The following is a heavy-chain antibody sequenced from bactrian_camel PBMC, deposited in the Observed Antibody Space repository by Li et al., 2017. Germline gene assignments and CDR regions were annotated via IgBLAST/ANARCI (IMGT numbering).Heavy chain of an antibody. CDR2: IDRAGRT. CDR3: AADPENLMGAPFRVGALNSYEYNA. CDR1: GYTVSSLC. J-gene: IGHJ6*01. D-gene: IGHD3*01. V-gene: IGHV3S53*01. Sequence: HVQLVESGGGSVQAGGSLRLSWSVSGYTVSSLCMAWLRQYPGKHREVILSIDRAGRTSYSEFVKGRFTISKDNSKNTLYLQMNSLKPEDTAMYYCAADPENLMGAPFRVGALNSYEYNAWGQGTQVTVS.